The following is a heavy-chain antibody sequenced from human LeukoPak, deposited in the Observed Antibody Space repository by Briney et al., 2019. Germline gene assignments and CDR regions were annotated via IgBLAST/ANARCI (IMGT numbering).Heavy chain of an antibody. CDR2: MNPNSGNT. V-gene: IGHV1-8*01. CDR1: GYTFTSYD. CDR3: ARAGGYCGRISCPYYFDY. Sequence: WASVKVSCKASGYTFTSYDINWVRQATGQGLEWMGWMNPNSGNTGYAQEFQGRVTMTRNTSISTAYMELSSLRSEDTAVYYCARAGGYCGRISCPYYFDYWGQGSLVAVSS. J-gene: IGHJ4*02. D-gene: IGHD2-15*01.